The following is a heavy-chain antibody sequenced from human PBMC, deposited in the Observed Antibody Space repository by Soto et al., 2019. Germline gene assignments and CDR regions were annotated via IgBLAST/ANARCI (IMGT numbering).Heavy chain of an antibody. CDR1: GGTFSSYA. CDR2: IIPIFGTA. CDR3: AKGGRVTTLYYYGMDV. J-gene: IGHJ6*02. V-gene: IGHV1-69*01. D-gene: IGHD4-4*01. Sequence: QVQLVQSGAEVKKPGSSVKVSCKASGGTFSSYAISWVRQAPGQGLEWMGGIIPIFGTANYAQKFQGRVTITADESTSTAYRELSSLRSEDTAVYYCAKGGRVTTLYYYGMDVWGQGTTVTVSS.